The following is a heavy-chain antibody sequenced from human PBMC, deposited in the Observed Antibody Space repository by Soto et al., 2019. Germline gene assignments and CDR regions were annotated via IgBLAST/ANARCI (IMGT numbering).Heavy chain of an antibody. Sequence: SQTLSLTCAISGDSVSSNSAAWNWIRQSPSRGLEWLGRTYYRSKWYNDYAVSVKSRITINPDTSKNQFSLQLNSVTPEDTAVYYCARGSDFWSGSNFYYYYGMDVWGKGTTVTVSS. CDR1: GDSVSSNSAA. V-gene: IGHV6-1*01. D-gene: IGHD3-3*01. CDR3: ARGSDFWSGSNFYYYYGMDV. J-gene: IGHJ6*04. CDR2: TYYRSKWYN.